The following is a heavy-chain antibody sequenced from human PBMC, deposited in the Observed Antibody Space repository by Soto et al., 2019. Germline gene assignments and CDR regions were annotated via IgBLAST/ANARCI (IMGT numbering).Heavy chain of an antibody. V-gene: IGHV3-23*01. Sequence: GGSLRLSCAASGFTFSSYAMSWVRQAPGKGLEWVSAISGSGGSTYYADSVKGRFTISRDNSKNTLYLQMNSLRAEDTAVYYCAKCISMVRGHYYYYMDVWGKGTTVTVSS. CDR3: AKCISMVRGHYYYYMDV. D-gene: IGHD3-10*01. J-gene: IGHJ6*03. CDR1: GFTFSSYA. CDR2: ISGSGGST.